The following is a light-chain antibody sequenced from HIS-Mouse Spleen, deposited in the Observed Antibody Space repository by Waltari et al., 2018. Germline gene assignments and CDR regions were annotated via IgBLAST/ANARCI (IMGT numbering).Light chain of an antibody. CDR1: QGISSY. J-gene: IGKJ1*01. Sequence: DIQFTQSPSFLSASVGDRVTITCRASQGISSYLAWYQQKPGKAPKLLIYAASTLQSRVPSRFSGSGSGTEFTLTISSLQPEDFATYYCQQLNSYPPTFGQGTKVEIK. CDR2: AAS. V-gene: IGKV1-9*01. CDR3: QQLNSYPPT.